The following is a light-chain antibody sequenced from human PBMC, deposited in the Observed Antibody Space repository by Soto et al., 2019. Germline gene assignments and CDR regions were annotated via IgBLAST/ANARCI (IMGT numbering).Light chain of an antibody. CDR1: QSVSSW. V-gene: IGKV1-5*03. Sequence: DIQMTQSPSTLSASLVDRVIITCRTSQSVSSWLGWYQQKPGKAPNLLIYKASTLQSGVPSRFSGSGSGTEFTLTIASLQPDDFATYYCQQYSSYSAFTFGPGTKVDVK. CDR3: QQYSSYSAFT. CDR2: KAS. J-gene: IGKJ3*01.